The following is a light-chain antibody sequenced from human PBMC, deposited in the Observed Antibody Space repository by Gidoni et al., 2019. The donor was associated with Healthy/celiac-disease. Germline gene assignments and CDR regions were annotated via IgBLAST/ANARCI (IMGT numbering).Light chain of an antibody. Sequence: EIVMTQSPATLSVSPGESATLSCRASQSVSSNLAWYQQKPGQAPRLLIYGASTRATGIPARFSGSGSGTEFTLTISSLQSEDFAVYYCQQYNNWPRGWTFGQGTKVEIK. J-gene: IGKJ1*01. CDR3: QQYNNWPRGWT. CDR1: QSVSSN. V-gene: IGKV3-15*01. CDR2: GAS.